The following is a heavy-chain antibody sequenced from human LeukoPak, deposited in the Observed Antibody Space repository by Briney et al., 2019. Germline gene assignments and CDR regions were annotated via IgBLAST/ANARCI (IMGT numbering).Heavy chain of an antibody. J-gene: IGHJ1*01. Sequence: SETLSLTCAVYGGSFSGYYWSWIRQPPGKGLEWIGEINHSGSTNYNPSLKSRVTISVDTSKNQFSLKLSSVTAADTAVYYCARSAYSSGWYALASNWGQGSLVTVSS. CDR2: INHSGST. D-gene: IGHD6-19*01. V-gene: IGHV4-34*01. CDR1: GGSFSGYY. CDR3: ARSAYSSGWYALASN.